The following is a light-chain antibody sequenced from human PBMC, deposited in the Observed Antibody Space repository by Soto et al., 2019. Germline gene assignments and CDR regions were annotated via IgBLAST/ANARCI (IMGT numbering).Light chain of an antibody. CDR3: QQSNNYPWT. CDR1: QYIHNY. V-gene: IGKV1-5*03. Sequence: IQMTQSPSTLSASVGDRVTITCRASQYIHNYLAWYQQKPGEAPKLLIYEAANLESGVPSRFSGSGTGTDFTLTISSLQPDDFATYYCQQSNNYPWTFGQGTRVEI. J-gene: IGKJ1*01. CDR2: EAA.